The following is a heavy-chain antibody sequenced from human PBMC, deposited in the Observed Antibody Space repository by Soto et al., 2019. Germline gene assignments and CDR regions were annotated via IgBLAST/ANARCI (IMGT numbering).Heavy chain of an antibody. J-gene: IGHJ4*02. V-gene: IGHV4-39*01. Sequence: QLQLQESGPGLVKPSETLSLTCTVSGGSISSSSYYWGWIRQPPGKGLEWIGSIYYSGSTYYNPSLKSRVTISVDTSKNQCSLKLSSVTAADTAVYYCARLHPPEGWLYLEWGQGTLVTVSS. CDR3: ARLHPPEGWLYLE. D-gene: IGHD6-19*01. CDR1: GGSISSSSYY. CDR2: IYYSGST.